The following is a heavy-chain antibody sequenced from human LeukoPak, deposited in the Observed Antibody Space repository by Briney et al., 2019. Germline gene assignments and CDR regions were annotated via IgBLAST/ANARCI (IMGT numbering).Heavy chain of an antibody. V-gene: IGHV1-18*04. J-gene: IGHJ4*02. CDR2: ISAHYGNT. CDR3: ARDFFHGHCSGLSCFLLDY. D-gene: IGHD2-15*01. Sequence: GASVKVSWKASGYIFTRYGISWVRQARGQGLEWMGWISAHYGNTNYAQKFQDRVTMTTDTSTNTAYMELRSLRPDDTAVYYCARDFFHGHCSGLSCFLLDYWGQGSLVTVSS. CDR1: GYIFTRYG.